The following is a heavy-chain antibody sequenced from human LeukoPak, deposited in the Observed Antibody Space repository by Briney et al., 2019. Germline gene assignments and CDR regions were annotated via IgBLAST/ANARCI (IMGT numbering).Heavy chain of an antibody. V-gene: IGHV3-64*01. CDR1: GFTFSNYA. D-gene: IGHD2-2*01. CDR3: ASSNCSTTTCVFNAFDI. Sequence: GGSLRLSCAASGFTFSNYAMHWVRQAPGKGLEYVSVISSNGGSTYYANSVKGRFTISRDNSKNTLYLQVGSLRAEDMAVYYCASSNCSTTTCVFNAFDIWGQGTMVTVSS. J-gene: IGHJ3*02. CDR2: ISSNGGST.